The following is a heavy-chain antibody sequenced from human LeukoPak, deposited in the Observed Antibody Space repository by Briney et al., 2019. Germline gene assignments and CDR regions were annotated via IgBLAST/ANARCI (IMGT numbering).Heavy chain of an antibody. D-gene: IGHD3-10*01. CDR2: INHSGST. V-gene: IGHV4-34*01. Sequence: SETLSLTCAVYGGSFSGYYWNWISQPRGKGLESIGEINHSGSTNYNPSLKSRVTISVDTSKNQFSLKLSSVTAADTAVYYCARGLLLWFGEPPGFDLWGRGTLVTVSS. J-gene: IGHJ2*01. CDR1: GGSFSGYY. CDR3: ARGLLLWFGEPPGFDL.